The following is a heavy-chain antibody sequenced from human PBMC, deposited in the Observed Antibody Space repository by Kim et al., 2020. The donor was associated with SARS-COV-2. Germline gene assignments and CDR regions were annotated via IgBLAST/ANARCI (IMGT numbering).Heavy chain of an antibody. J-gene: IGHJ6*02. D-gene: IGHD3-16*01. CDR3: ARVGQSYYYYYGMDV. CDR1: GGSISSYY. V-gene: IGHV4-59*13. CDR2: IYYSGST. Sequence: SETLSLTCTVSGGSISSYYWSWIRQPPGKGLEWIGYIYYSGSTNYNPSLKSRVTISVDTSKNQFSLKLSSVTAADTAVYYCARVGQSYYYYYGMDVWGQGTTVTVSS.